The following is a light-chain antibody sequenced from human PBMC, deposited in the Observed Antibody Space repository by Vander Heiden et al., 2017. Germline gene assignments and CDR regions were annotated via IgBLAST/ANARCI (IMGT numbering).Light chain of an antibody. CDR2: GNN. CDR1: HSDIGAGYD. V-gene: IGLV1-40*01. J-gene: IGLJ3*02. CDR3: QSYDSSLTVWV. Sequence: QSVLTQPPSVSRAPGQRVTISCTGGHSDIGAGYDVHWYQHLPGTAPKLLIYGNNNRPSGVPDRFSGSKSGTSASLAITGLQAEDEADYYCQSYDSSLTVWVFGGGTKLTVL.